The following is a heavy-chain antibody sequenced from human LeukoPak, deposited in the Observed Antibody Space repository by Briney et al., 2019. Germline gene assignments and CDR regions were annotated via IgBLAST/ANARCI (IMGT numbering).Heavy chain of an antibody. CDR3: ARVWFGEFNWFDP. CDR1: GYSISSGYY. Sequence: KPSETLSLTCAVSGYSISSGYYWGWIRQPPGKGLEWIGSIYHSGSTYYNPSLKSRVTISVDTSKNQFSLKLSSVTAADTAVYYCARVWFGEFNWFDPWGQGTLVTVSS. J-gene: IGHJ5*02. V-gene: IGHV4-38-2*01. D-gene: IGHD3-10*01. CDR2: IYHSGST.